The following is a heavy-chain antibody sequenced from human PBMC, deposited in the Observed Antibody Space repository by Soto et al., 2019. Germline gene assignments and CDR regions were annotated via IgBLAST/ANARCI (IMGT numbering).Heavy chain of an antibody. Sequence: QVQVVQSGVEVRRPGSSVKVSCKASGDTFKNCVISWVRQAPGQGLEWMGGIIPLFGTTDFAQRFHGRLTITTDESTTTAYMELSRLRSEDTATYYCAAELGFGKLSVVWGQGTTVIGSS. CDR3: AAELGFGKLSVV. J-gene: IGHJ6*02. V-gene: IGHV1-69*01. CDR2: IIPLFGTT. CDR1: GDTFKNCV. D-gene: IGHD3-10*01.